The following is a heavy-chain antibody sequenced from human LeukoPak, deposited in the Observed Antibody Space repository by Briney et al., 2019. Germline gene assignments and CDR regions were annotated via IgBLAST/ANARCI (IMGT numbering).Heavy chain of an antibody. CDR3: ARDRVPGSTWWEDYYYGMDV. CDR1: GFIFRDYK. J-gene: IGHJ6*02. Sequence: PGGSLRLSCEGSGFIFRDYKMHWVRQAPGKGLEWVAVISYDGSDKYYADSVKGRFTISRDNSKNTLYLQMNSLRAEDTAVYYCARDRVPGSTWWEDYYYGMDVWGQGTTVTVSS. V-gene: IGHV3-30*14. D-gene: IGHD2-2*01. CDR2: ISYDGSDK.